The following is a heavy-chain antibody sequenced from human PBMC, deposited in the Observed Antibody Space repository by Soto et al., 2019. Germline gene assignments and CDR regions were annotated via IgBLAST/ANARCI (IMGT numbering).Heavy chain of an antibody. CDR2: INAADGDT. J-gene: IGHJ5*02. D-gene: IGHD2-2*01. Sequence: QVQLVQSGAELMKPGASVKISCETSGYRFSTSGIHWLRQAPGQSLEGMGWINAADGDTKYSQKFQGRVTLSRDTSASTAYMELSSLTSEDTSIYYCARDSQRVQIPSTGWFDPWGQGTVVTVSS. CDR3: ARDSQRVQIPSTGWFDP. V-gene: IGHV1-3*01. CDR1: GYRFSTSG.